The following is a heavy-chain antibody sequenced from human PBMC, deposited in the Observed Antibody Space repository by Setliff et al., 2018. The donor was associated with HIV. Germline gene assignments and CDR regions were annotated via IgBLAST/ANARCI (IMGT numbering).Heavy chain of an antibody. CDR3: AKGGVCTSTSCGGNYYYGMDV. J-gene: IGHJ6*02. D-gene: IGHD2-2*01. Sequence: GASVKVSCKASGYTFTSYGISWVRQAPGQGLEWMGGIIPILGIANYAQKFQGRVTITADKSTSTAYMELSSLRAEDTALYYCAKGGVCTSTSCGGNYYYGMDVWGQGTTVTVSS. CDR2: IIPILGIA. V-gene: IGHV1-69*10. CDR1: GYTFTSYG.